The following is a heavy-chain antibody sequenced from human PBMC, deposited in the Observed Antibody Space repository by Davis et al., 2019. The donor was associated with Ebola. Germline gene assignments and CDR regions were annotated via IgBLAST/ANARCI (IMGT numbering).Heavy chain of an antibody. V-gene: IGHV3-33*08. Sequence: GESLKISCIASGFSFNSYTMNWVRQAPGKGLEWVALIWYDGTKQYYADSVNGRFTISRDNSKNTLYLQMNSLRAEDTAVFYCARGARVIAYYYYGMDVWGQGTTVTVSS. CDR3: ARGARVIAYYYYGMDV. CDR1: GFSFNSYT. J-gene: IGHJ6*02. CDR2: IWYDGTKQ. D-gene: IGHD3-10*01.